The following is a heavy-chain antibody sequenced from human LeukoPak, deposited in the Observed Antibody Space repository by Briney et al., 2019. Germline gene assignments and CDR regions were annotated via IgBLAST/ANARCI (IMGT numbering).Heavy chain of an antibody. D-gene: IGHD6-13*01. CDR1: GGSVSSGSCY. J-gene: IGHJ4*02. CDR2: IYYSGST. CDR3: ARGGIANFDY. Sequence: PSETLSLTCTVSGGSVSSGSCYWSWIRQPPGKGLEWIGYIYYSGSTNYNPSLKSRVTISVDTSKNQFSLKLSSVTAADTAVYYCARGGIANFDYWGQGTLVTVSS. V-gene: IGHV4-61*01.